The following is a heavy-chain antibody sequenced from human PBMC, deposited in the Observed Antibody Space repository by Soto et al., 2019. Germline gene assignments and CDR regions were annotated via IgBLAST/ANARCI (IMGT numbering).Heavy chain of an antibody. V-gene: IGHV5-51*01. CDR2: IYPGDSNT. D-gene: IGHD3-10*01. Sequence: GESLKISCNGSGYSFNTYWIGWVRQMPGKGLEWMGIIYPGDSNTRYSPSFQGQVTISADRSISTAYVQWSSLKASDTAMYYCARLKVNTPSPYYYHGKDVWGQGTTVTVSS. CDR1: GYSFNTYW. CDR3: ARLKVNTPSPYYYHGKDV. J-gene: IGHJ6*02.